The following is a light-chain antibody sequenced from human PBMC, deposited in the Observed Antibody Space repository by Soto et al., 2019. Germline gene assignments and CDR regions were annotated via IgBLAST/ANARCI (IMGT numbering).Light chain of an antibody. V-gene: IGKV3-15*01. J-gene: IGKJ3*01. Sequence: EIVMTQSPATLSVSPGERATLSCRASQSVSSNLAWYQQKPGQAPRLLIYGASTRATGIPARFSGSGSGTEFTLTISSLQSEDVAVYYCQQYNNWPPVTFGPGTRVHIK. CDR2: GAS. CDR3: QQYNNWPPVT. CDR1: QSVSSN.